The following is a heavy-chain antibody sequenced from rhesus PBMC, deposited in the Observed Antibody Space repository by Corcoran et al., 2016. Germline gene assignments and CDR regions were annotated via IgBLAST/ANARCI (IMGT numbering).Heavy chain of an antibody. CDR3: ASPFERGRFEV. D-gene: IGHD3-34*01. CDR1: GGSMSESSF. J-gene: IGHJ5-1*01. Sequence: QVRLQESGPGLVKSSETLSLTCAVSGGSMSESSFWNWIRQPPGKGLEWIGNIYAKSVTTYNPSLKSRVTSSKDTSNNQFFLKVTAVTAADTAVYYCASPFERGRFEVWGAGILVTVSS. V-gene: IGHV4S9*01. CDR2: IYAKSVTT.